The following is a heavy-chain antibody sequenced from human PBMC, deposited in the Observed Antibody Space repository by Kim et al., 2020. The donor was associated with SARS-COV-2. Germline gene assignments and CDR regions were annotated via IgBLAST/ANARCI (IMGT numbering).Heavy chain of an antibody. CDR3: ARDWQLFCRKEEVGAFDI. J-gene: IGHJ3*02. V-gene: IGHV3-30*01. D-gene: IGHD1-1*01. Sequence: KGRFTISRDNSKNTLYLQMNSLRAEDTAVYYCARDWQLFCRKEEVGAFDIWGQGTMVTVSS.